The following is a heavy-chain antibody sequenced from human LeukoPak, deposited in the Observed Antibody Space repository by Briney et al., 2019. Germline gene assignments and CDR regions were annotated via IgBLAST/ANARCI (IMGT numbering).Heavy chain of an antibody. V-gene: IGHV2-5*01. D-gene: IGHD5-18*01. J-gene: IGHJ4*02. CDR2: IYWNGDK. CDR3: ARKHVDTGMAGDY. Sequence: SGPTLVNPTQTLTLTCTFSGFSLSTNAMCVGWIRQPPGKALEWLASIYWNGDKHYSPSLRSRLTITKDPSKNQVVLSMTNVDPVDTATYFCARKHVDTGMAGDYWGQGTLVTVSS. CDR1: GFSLSTNAMC.